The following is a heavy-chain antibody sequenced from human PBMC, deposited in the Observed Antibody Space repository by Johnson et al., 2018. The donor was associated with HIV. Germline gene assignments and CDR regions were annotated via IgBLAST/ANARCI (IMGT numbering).Heavy chain of an antibody. D-gene: IGHD1-26*01. V-gene: IGHV3-30-3*02. CDR3: ARSPEGDAFDI. J-gene: IGHJ3*02. CDR2: ISYDGSNK. Sequence: QVQLVESGGGVVQPGRSLRLSCAASGFTFSSYAMHWVRQAPGKGLEWVAVISYDGSNKYYADSVTGRFTISRDNSKNTLYLQMNSLRAEDTAVYYCARSPEGDAFDIWGQGTMVTVSS. CDR1: GFTFSSYA.